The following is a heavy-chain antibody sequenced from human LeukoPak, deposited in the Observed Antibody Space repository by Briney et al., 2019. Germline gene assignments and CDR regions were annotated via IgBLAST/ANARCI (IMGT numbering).Heavy chain of an antibody. D-gene: IGHD5-24*01. CDR3: VRSNDRDGYNFGY. J-gene: IGHJ4*02. CDR2: IYTSVAS. V-gene: IGHV4-4*07. CDR1: GISISSYY. Sequence: SETLSLICTVSGISISSYYWTWIRQPAGKGLEWIGRIYTSVASNYNPSLKSRVTMSVDTSKDQFSLELSSVTAADTAVYYCVRSNDRDGYNFGYWGQGTLVTVSS.